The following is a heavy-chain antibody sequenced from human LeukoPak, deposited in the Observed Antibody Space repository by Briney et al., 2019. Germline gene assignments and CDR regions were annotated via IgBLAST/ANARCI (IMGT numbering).Heavy chain of an antibody. CDR3: ARQYSDILTGYHRGELYWYFDL. V-gene: IGHV4-59*08. CDR1: GDSISSYY. D-gene: IGHD3-9*01. J-gene: IGHJ2*01. Sequence: SETLSLTCTVSGDSISSYYWSWIRQPPGKGLEWIGYIYYSGSTNYNPSLESRVTISIDTSKNQFSLKLSSVTAADTAVYYCARQYSDILTGYHRGELYWYFDLWGRGTLVTVSS. CDR2: IYYSGST.